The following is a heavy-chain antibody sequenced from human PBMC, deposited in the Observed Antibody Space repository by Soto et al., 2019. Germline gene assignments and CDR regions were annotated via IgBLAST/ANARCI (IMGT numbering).Heavy chain of an antibody. D-gene: IGHD5-12*01. V-gene: IGHV4-59*01. Sequence: PSETLSLTCTVSGGSISSYYWSWIRQPPGKGLEWIGYIYYSGSTNYNPSLKSRVTISVDTSKNQFSLKLSSVTAADTAVYYCARGNSGYGPLVGPYYYYYYMDVWGKGTTVTVSS. CDR3: ARGNSGYGPLVGPYYYYYYMDV. J-gene: IGHJ6*03. CDR2: IYYSGST. CDR1: GGSISSYY.